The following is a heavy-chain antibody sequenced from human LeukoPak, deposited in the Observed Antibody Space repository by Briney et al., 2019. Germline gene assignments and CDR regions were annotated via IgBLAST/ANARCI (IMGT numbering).Heavy chain of an antibody. CDR1: GYTFSNYA. CDR3: ARDGRSYYYDSSGYQNDY. V-gene: IGHV1-18*01. CDR2: ISTYNGNT. J-gene: IGHJ4*02. D-gene: IGHD3-22*01. Sequence: ASVKVSCKASGYTFSNYAINWVRQAPGQGLEWMGWISTYNGNTNYAQKLQDRVTMTTDTSTSTAYMELRSLRSDDTAVYYCARDGRSYYYDSSGYQNDYWGQGTLVTVSS.